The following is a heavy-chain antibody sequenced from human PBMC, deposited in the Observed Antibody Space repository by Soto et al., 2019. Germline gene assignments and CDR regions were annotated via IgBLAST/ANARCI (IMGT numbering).Heavy chain of an antibody. J-gene: IGHJ6*02. CDR3: ARDNWNDHTNYYYYGMDV. V-gene: IGHV4-31*03. Sequence: SETLSLTCTASGGSISSGGYYWSWIRQHPGKGLEWIGYIYYSGSTYYNPSLKSRVTISVDTSKNQFSLKLSSVTAADTAVYYCARDNWNDHTNYYYYGMDVWGQGTTVTVSS. CDR2: IYYSGST. D-gene: IGHD1-1*01. CDR1: GGSISSGGYY.